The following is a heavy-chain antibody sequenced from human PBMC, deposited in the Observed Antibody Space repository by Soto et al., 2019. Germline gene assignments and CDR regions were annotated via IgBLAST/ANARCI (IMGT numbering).Heavy chain of an antibody. J-gene: IGHJ4*02. D-gene: IGHD3-10*01. CDR3: ARPVYGSGSYYPLDN. CDR1: GFTFSSYA. V-gene: IGHV3-30-3*01. Sequence: QVQLVEFGGGVVQPGRSLRLSCAASGFTFSSYAMHWVRQAPGKGLEWVAVISYDGSNKYDADSVKGRFTMSRDNSKNMLYLQMNSLRAEDTAVYYCARPVYGSGSYYPLDNWGQGTLVTVSS. CDR2: ISYDGSNK.